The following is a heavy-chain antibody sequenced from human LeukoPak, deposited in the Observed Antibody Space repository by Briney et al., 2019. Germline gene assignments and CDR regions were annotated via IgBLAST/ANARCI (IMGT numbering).Heavy chain of an antibody. J-gene: IGHJ5*02. Sequence: SETLSLTCAVYGGSFSGYYWSWIRQPPGKGLEWIGEINHSGSTNYNPSLKSRVTISVDTSKNQFSLKLSSVTAADTAVYYCARVLDQLLFYWFDHWGQGTLVTVSS. CDR2: INHSGST. V-gene: IGHV4-34*01. CDR1: GGSFSGYY. D-gene: IGHD2-2*01. CDR3: ARVLDQLLFYWFDH.